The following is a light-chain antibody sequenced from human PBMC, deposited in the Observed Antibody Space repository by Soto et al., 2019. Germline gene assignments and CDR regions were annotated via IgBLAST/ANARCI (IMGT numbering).Light chain of an antibody. Sequence: QSALTQPSSVSGSPGQSITISCTGTSSDVGSYNIVSWYQQYPGKAPKLMIYEGSKRPSGVSNRFSGSKSGNTASLTISGLQAEDEADYYCCSYAGSNTWVFGGGTQLTVL. J-gene: IGLJ7*01. CDR1: SSDVGSYNI. V-gene: IGLV2-23*01. CDR3: CSYAGSNTWV. CDR2: EGS.